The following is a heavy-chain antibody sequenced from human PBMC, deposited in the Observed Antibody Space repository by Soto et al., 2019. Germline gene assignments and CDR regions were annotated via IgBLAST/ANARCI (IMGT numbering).Heavy chain of an antibody. CDR2: IYHSGRT. J-gene: IGHJ4*02. Sequence: LQLQESGSGLVKPSQTLSLTCAVSGGSISSGGYSWSWIRQPPGKGLEWIGYIYHSGRTYSNPSPKSRVTISVDRSKNQFSLKLSSVTAADTAVYYCARGQVVAAQHWGQGTLVTVSS. D-gene: IGHD2-15*01. V-gene: IGHV4-30-2*01. CDR3: ARGQVVAAQH. CDR1: GGSISSGGYS.